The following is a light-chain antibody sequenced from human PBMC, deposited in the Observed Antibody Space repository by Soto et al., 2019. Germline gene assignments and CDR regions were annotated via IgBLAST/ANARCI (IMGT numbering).Light chain of an antibody. CDR2: DAS. Sequence: EIVLTQSPETLSLSPGERSTLSCMASQSVSSSYLAWYQQKPGQAPRLLIYDASSRATGIPDRFSGSGSGTDFTLTISRLEPEDFAVYYCQQYGNSPLTFGGGTKVDIK. V-gene: IGKV3-20*01. CDR1: QSVSSSY. J-gene: IGKJ4*01. CDR3: QQYGNSPLT.